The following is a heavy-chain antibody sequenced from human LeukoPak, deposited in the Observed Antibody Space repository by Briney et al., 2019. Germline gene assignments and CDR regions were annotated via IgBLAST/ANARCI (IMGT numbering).Heavy chain of an antibody. V-gene: IGHV3-21*01. CDR3: ARDRGTVTTAESAFDI. CDR1: GFTFSSYS. J-gene: IGHJ3*02. CDR2: ISSSSSYI. Sequence: GGSLRLSCAASGFTFSSYSMNWVRQAPGKGLEWVSSISSSSSYIYYADSVKGRFTISRDNAKNSLYLQMNSLRAEDTAVYYCARDRGTVTTAESAFDIWGQGTMVTVSS. D-gene: IGHD4-17*01.